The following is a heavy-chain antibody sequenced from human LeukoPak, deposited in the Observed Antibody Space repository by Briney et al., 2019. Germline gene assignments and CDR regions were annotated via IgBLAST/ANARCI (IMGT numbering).Heavy chain of an antibody. CDR1: GGTFSSYA. CDR2: IIPIFGTA. J-gene: IGHJ4*02. CDR3: ARQSYSSSPFDY. V-gene: IGHV1-69*13. D-gene: IGHD6-13*01. Sequence: SVKVSCKASGGTFSSYAISWVRQAPGQGLEWMGGIIPIFGTANYAQKFQGRVTITAYESTSTAYMELSSLRSEDTAVYYCARQSYSSSPFDYWGQGTLVTVSS.